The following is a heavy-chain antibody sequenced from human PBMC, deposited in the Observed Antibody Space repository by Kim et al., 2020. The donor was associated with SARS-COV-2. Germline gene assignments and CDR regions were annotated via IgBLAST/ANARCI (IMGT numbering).Heavy chain of an antibody. J-gene: IGHJ4*02. D-gene: IGHD3-3*01. V-gene: IGHV3-9*01. CDR3: AKDIGKEWLFRQSWNY. Sequence: SVKGRFTISRDNAKNSLYLQMNSLRAEDTALYYCAKDIGKEWLFRQSWNYWGQGTLVTVSS.